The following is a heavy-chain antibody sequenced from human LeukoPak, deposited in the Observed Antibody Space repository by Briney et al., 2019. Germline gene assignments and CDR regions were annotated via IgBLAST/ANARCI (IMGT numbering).Heavy chain of an antibody. J-gene: IGHJ5*02. V-gene: IGHV1-69*05. CDR1: GGTFSSYA. CDR3: ARDRVFWFGELLARGDDWFDP. CDR2: IIPIFGTA. Sequence: SVKVSCKASGGTFSSYAISWVRQAPGQGLEWMGGIIPIFGTANYAQKFQGRVTITTDESTSTAYMELSSLRSDDTAVYYCARDRVFWFGELLARGDDWFDPWGQGTLVTVSS. D-gene: IGHD3-10*01.